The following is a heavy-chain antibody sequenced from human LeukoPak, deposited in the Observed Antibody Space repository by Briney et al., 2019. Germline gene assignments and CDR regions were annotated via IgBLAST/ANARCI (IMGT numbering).Heavy chain of an antibody. CDR2: ISGSGGST. V-gene: IGHV3-23*01. CDR3: ARALGGDILTGYYPEVFDY. CDR1: GFTFSSYA. D-gene: IGHD3-9*01. Sequence: GGSLRLSCAASGFTFSSYAMSWVRQAPGKGLEWVSAISGSGGSTYYADSVKGRFTISRDNSKNTLYLQMNSLRAEDTAVYYCARALGGDILTGYYPEVFDYWGQGTLVTVSS. J-gene: IGHJ4*02.